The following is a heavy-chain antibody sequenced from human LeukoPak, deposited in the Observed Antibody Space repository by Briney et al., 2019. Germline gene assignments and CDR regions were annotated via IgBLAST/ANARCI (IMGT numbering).Heavy chain of an antibody. CDR1: GFIFSDHY. CDR2: INSDGSST. J-gene: IGHJ4*02. CDR3: ATLPDY. Sequence: QTGGSLRLSCAASGFIFSDHYMHWVRQAPGKGLVWVSRINSDGSSTGYADSVKGRFTISRDNAKNTLYLQMNSLRAEDTAVYYCATLPDYWGQGTLVTVSS. V-gene: IGHV3-74*01.